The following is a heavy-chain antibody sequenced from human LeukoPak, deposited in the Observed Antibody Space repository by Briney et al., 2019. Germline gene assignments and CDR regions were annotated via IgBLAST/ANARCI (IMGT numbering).Heavy chain of an antibody. CDR3: ARGPYYDFWSGYPYMDV. J-gene: IGHJ6*03. V-gene: IGHV4-31*03. Sequence: SETLSLTCTVSGGSISSGAYCWSWIRQPPGKGLEWIGYMYYDGSTYSNPPLKSRLTISVDTSKNQFSLKLSSVTAADTAVYYCARGPYYDFWSGYPYMDVWGKGTTVTVSS. CDR2: MYYDGST. CDR1: GGSISSGAYC. D-gene: IGHD3-3*01.